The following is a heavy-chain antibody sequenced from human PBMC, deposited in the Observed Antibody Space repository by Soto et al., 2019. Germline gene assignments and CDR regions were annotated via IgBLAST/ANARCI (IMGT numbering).Heavy chain of an antibody. CDR1: GGSFSGYY. V-gene: IGHV4-34*01. CDR2: INHSGST. D-gene: IGHD6-13*01. Sequence: SSETLSLTCAVYGGSFSGYYWSWIRQPPGKGLEWIGEINHSGSTNYNPSLKSRVTISVDTSKNQFSLKLSSVTAADTAVYYCAREYSSSWYVYYYYGMDVWGQGPRSPSP. CDR3: AREYSSSWYVYYYYGMDV. J-gene: IGHJ6*02.